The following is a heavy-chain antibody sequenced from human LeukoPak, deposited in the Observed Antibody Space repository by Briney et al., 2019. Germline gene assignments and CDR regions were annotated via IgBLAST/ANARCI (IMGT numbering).Heavy chain of an antibody. J-gene: IGHJ3*02. Sequence: SVKVSCKASGGTFSSYAISWVRQAPGQGLEWMGGIIPIFGTANYAQKFQGRVTITTDESTSTAYMELSSLRSEDTAVYYCARVKPAAGPLEGSAFDIWGQGTMVTVSS. V-gene: IGHV1-69*05. CDR2: IIPIFGTA. D-gene: IGHD6-13*01. CDR3: ARVKPAAGPLEGSAFDI. CDR1: GGTFSSYA.